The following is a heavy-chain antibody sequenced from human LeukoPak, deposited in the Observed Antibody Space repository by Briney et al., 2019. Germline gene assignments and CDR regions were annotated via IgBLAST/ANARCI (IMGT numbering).Heavy chain of an antibody. D-gene: IGHD3-22*01. CDR1: GFTVSSNY. V-gene: IGHV3-53*01. CDR2: IYSGGST. J-gene: IGHJ6*02. Sequence: GGSLRLSCAASGFTVSSNYMSWVRQAPGKGLEWVSVIYSGGSTYYADSVKGRFTISRDNSKNTLYLQMNSLRAEDTAVYYCARDEYYYDSSGHYYYYYGMDVWGQGTTVTVSS. CDR3: ARDEYYYDSSGHYYYYYGMDV.